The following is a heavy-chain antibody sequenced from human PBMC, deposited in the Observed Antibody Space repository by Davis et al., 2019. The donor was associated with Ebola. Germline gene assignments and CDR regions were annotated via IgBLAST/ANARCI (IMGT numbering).Heavy chain of an antibody. Sequence: MPSETLSLTCTVSGGSISGYYWTWIRQPPGKGLEWIGYMYYSGSTNYNPSLKSRITMSLDTSKNQFALKLSSVTAADTAVYYCARLFGAAAHHFDYWGQGTPVTVSS. D-gene: IGHD3-16*01. CDR3: ARLFGAAAHHFDY. J-gene: IGHJ4*02. V-gene: IGHV4-59*08. CDR1: GGSISGYY. CDR2: MYYSGST.